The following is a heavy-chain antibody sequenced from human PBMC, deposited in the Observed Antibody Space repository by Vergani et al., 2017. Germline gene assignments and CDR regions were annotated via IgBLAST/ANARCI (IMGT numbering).Heavy chain of an antibody. J-gene: IGHJ5*02. CDR3: ARDWRLLYNRFDP. Sequence: QVQLVESGGGVVQPGRPLRLSCAASGFTFNQYGMHWLRQAPGKGLEWVADTWYDGNNKQYADSVKGRFTISRDNSKSTMYLQMYNLRDEDTGVYYCARDWRLLYNRFDPWGQGTLVTVSS. V-gene: IGHV3-33*01. D-gene: IGHD1-14*01. CDR1: GFTFNQYG. CDR2: TWYDGNNK.